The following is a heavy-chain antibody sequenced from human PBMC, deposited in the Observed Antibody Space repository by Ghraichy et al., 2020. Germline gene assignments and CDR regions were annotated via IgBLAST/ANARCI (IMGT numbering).Heavy chain of an antibody. D-gene: IGHD3-22*01. CDR1: GGSISSGGHY. Sequence: LNISCTVSGGSISSGGHYWSWIRQHPGKGLEWIGFVFNSGTSYYNPSLKNRISISADTSKNQFYLTMTSMTAADTAVYYCARDGGYFLGFDSWGQGTLVTVSS. CDR3: ARDGGYFLGFDS. J-gene: IGHJ4*02. CDR2: VFNSGTS. V-gene: IGHV4-31*03.